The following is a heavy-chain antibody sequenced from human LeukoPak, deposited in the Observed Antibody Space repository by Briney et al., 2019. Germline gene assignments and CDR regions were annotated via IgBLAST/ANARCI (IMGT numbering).Heavy chain of an antibody. Sequence: GESLKISSEGSGCSFSNYWIGWVRRMPGKGLEWMGIIYPGDYETRYSPSFQGLVTISVDKSISTACLQWSSLKASDTAMYYCAIPPGYCGNDCSFDHWGQGTLVTVSS. J-gene: IGHJ4*02. CDR3: AIPPGYCGNDCSFDH. D-gene: IGHD2-21*02. CDR2: IYPGDYET. CDR1: GCSFSNYW. V-gene: IGHV5-51*01.